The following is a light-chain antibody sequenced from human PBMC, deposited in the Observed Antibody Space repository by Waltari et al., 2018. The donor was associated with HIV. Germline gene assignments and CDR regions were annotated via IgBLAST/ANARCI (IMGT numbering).Light chain of an antibody. Sequence: QSALTQPRSVSGSPGQSVTISCTGTSSDVGGYYFVSWYQQLPGKAPRLMIYVVSKGSPRVPDRFSGSTSGNTAALTISGLQADDEAYYYCCSYAGIYTGVFGGGTKLTVL. CDR2: VVS. J-gene: IGLJ3*02. CDR3: CSYAGIYTGV. V-gene: IGLV2-11*01. CDR1: SSDVGGYYF.